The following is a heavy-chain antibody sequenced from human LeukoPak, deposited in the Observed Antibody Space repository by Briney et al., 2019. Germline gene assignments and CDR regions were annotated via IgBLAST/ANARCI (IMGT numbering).Heavy chain of an antibody. J-gene: IGHJ5*02. CDR3: AREGGSYPNWFDP. V-gene: IGHV4-59*01. CDR1: GGSISSYY. Sequence: SETLSLTCTVSGGSISSYYWSWIRQPPGKGLEWIGYIYYSGSTNYNPSLKSRVTISVYTSKNQFSLKLSSVTAADTAVYYCAREGGSYPNWFDPWGQGTLVTVSS. D-gene: IGHD1-26*01. CDR2: IYYSGST.